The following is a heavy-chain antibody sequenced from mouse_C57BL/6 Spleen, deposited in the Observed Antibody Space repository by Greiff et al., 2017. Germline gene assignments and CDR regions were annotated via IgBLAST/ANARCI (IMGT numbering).Heavy chain of an antibody. CDR1: GFNIKDDY. J-gene: IGHJ2*01. V-gene: IGHV14-4*01. D-gene: IGHD4-1*01. CDR3: TTGTTLDY. CDR2: IDPENGDT. Sequence: EVQLQQSGAELVRPGASVKLSCTASGFNIKDDYMHWVKQRPEQGLEWIGWIDPENGDTEYASKFQGKATITADTSSNTAYLQLSSLTSEDTAVYYCTTGTTLDYWGQGTTLIVSS.